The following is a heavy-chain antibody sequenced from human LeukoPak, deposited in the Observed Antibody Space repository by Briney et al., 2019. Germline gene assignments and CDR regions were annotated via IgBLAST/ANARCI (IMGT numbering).Heavy chain of an antibody. Sequence: SGGSLRLSCAASGFTFSSYWMHWVRQAPGKGLVWVSRINSDGSSTSYADSVKGRFTISRDNSKNTLYLQMNSLRAEDTAVYYCARSGWYDLDFLFDYWGQGTLVTVSS. CDR1: GFTFSSYW. CDR2: INSDGSST. J-gene: IGHJ4*02. V-gene: IGHV3-74*01. D-gene: IGHD6-19*01. CDR3: ARSGWYDLDFLFDY.